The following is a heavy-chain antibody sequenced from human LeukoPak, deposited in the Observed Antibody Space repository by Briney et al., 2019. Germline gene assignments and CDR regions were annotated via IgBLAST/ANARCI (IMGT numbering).Heavy chain of an antibody. CDR1: GYTLTQLS. CDR2: FDPEVGVT. CDR3: ATNLRITIFGVVTVGAFDI. D-gene: IGHD3-3*01. V-gene: IGHV1-24*01. J-gene: IGHJ3*02. Sequence: ASVKVSCKVSGYTLTQLSMHWVRQAPGQGREWRGGFDPEVGVTIYTQTFQGRVTMTEDTSTDTAYTELSSLRSEDTAVYYCATNLRITIFGVVTVGAFDIWGQGTMVTVSS.